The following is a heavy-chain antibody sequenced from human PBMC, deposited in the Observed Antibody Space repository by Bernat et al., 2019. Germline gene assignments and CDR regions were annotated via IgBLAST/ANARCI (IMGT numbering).Heavy chain of an antibody. CDR2: IWYDGSNK. J-gene: IGHJ4*02. CDR1: GFTFRSYA. D-gene: IGHD6-6*01. Sequence: QVQLVESGGGVVQPGRSLRLSCAASGFTFRSYAMHWVRQAPGKGLEWVAIIWYDGSNKYYADSVKGRFTISRDNSKNMLYAQMDGLRAEDTAVSYCARGGVSARPDYWGQGTLVTVSS. CDR3: ARGGVSARPDY. V-gene: IGHV3-33*01.